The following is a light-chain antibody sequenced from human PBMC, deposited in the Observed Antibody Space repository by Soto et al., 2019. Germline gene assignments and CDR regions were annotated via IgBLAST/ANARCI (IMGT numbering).Light chain of an antibody. CDR1: SSNIGSNT. CDR2: SNN. J-gene: IGLJ2*01. CDR3: AAWDDSLNAVV. Sequence: QSVLTQPPSASGTPGQRVTISCSGSSSNIGSNTVNWYLQLPGTAPKLLIYSNNQRPSGVPDRFSGSKSGTSASLAISGLQSEDEADYYCAAWDDSLNAVVFGGGTKVTVL. V-gene: IGLV1-44*01.